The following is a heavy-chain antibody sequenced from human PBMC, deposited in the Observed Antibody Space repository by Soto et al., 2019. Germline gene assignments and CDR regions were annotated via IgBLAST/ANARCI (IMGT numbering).Heavy chain of an antibody. CDR3: ARSTEGWYQRRYYYGMDV. V-gene: IGHV4-61*01. J-gene: IGHJ6*02. CDR2: IYYSGST. D-gene: IGHD6-19*01. Sequence: QVQLQESGPGLVKPSETLSLTCTVSGGSISSGSYYWSWIRQPPGKGLEWIGYIYYSGSTNYNPAITSRVXXXVXTSKNQFALKLSSVTAADTAVYYCARSTEGWYQRRYYYGMDVWGQGTTVTVSS. CDR1: GGSISSGSYY.